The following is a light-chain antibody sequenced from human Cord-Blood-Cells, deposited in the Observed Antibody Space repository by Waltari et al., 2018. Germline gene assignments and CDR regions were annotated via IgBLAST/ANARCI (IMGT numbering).Light chain of an antibody. Sequence: DIQMTQSPSSLSASVGDRVTITCRASQSISSYLNWYQQQPGKAPKPLFDAASSLQSGVPSRFSGNGAGTDYTLSISSLQPEDFAIYCCKQSYSTCTFGQVTKVEIK. CDR3: KQSYSTCT. J-gene: IGKJ1*01. CDR1: QSISSY. CDR2: AAS. V-gene: IGKV1-39*01.